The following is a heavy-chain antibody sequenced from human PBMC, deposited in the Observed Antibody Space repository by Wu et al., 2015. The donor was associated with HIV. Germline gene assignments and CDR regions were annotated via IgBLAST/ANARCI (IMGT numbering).Heavy chain of an antibody. D-gene: IGHD6-6*01. CDR3: ARGGASSHSSSSATLDF. Sequence: VQLVQSGAEMKKPGSSVKVSCKASGGTFSDFGFSWVRQAPGQGLEWMGGIIPIISRTYYAQKFQDRIAITADESSTTVYMEVNSLRSEDTAMYFCARGGASSHSSSSATLDFWGQGTLVTVSS. J-gene: IGHJ4*02. CDR1: GGTFSDFG. CDR2: IIPIISRT. V-gene: IGHV1-69*13.